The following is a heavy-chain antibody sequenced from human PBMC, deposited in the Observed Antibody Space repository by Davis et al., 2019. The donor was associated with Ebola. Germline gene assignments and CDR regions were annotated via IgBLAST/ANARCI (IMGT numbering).Heavy chain of an antibody. CDR3: AREAALTLGAFDY. D-gene: IGHD7-27*01. V-gene: IGHV1-3*01. J-gene: IGHJ4*02. Sequence: KFQGRVTITRDTSASTAYMELSSLRSEDTAVYYCAREAALTLGAFDYWSQGTLVTVSS.